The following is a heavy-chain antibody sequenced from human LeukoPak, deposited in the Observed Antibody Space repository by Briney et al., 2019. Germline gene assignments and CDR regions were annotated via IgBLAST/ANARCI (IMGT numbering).Heavy chain of an antibody. CDR2: INQDGSEK. CDR3: AGDSGWLFRY. V-gene: IGHV3-7*01. Sequence: AGSVRLSCAASGFTFSSYWMTWVRQAPGKGLEWVALINQDGSEKYYVDSVKGRFTISRDNAKNSLFLQMNSLRAEDTAVYYCAGDSGWLFRYWGQGTLVTVSS. D-gene: IGHD3-9*01. J-gene: IGHJ4*02. CDR1: GFTFSSYW.